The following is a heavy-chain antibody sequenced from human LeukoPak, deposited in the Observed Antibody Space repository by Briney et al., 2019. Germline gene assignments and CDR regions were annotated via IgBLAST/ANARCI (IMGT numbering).Heavy chain of an antibody. J-gene: IGHJ4*02. CDR3: ARLIGDRTIYDY. D-gene: IGHD6-6*01. V-gene: IGHV3-7*01. CDR2: INQGGSET. CDR1: GFTFRTYW. Sequence: TGGSLRLSCAASGFTFRTYWMSWVRQAPGKGLEWVASINQGGSETYYVESVKGRFTISRGNAMNSFFLQMNSLRAEDTAVYYCARLIGDRTIYDYWGQGTLVTVSS.